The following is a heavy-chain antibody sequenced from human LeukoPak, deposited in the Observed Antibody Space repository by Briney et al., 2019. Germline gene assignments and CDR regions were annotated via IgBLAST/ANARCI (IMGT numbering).Heavy chain of an antibody. CDR3: AGHPGYHNNFDY. Sequence: GGSLRLSCAASGFTFSSLEMNWVRQAPGKGLEWISYITSSGTTKKYADSVRGRFTISRDNAKNSLYLQMNSLRAEDTAVYYCAGHPGYHNNFDYWGQGTLVTVSS. V-gene: IGHV3-48*03. CDR2: ITSSGTTK. D-gene: IGHD5-12*01. CDR1: GFTFSSLE. J-gene: IGHJ4*02.